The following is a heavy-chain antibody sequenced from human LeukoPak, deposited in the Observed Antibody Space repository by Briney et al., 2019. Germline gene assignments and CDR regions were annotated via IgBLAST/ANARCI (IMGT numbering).Heavy chain of an antibody. CDR1: GFTFRSHS. CDR2: ISSSSNTI. Sequence: GGSLRPSCAASGFTFRSHSMTWVRQAPGKGLEWVSYISSSSNTIYYADSVKGRFTISRDNAKNSLYLQMNSLRAEDTAVYYCASSNPYSGYDSTNSYWGQGTLVTVSS. J-gene: IGHJ4*02. V-gene: IGHV3-48*01. CDR3: ASSNPYSGYDSTNSY. D-gene: IGHD5-12*01.